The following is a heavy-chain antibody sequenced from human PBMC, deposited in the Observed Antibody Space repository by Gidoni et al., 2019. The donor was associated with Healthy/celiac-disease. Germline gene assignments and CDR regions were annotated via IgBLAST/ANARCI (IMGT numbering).Heavy chain of an antibody. D-gene: IGHD3-9*01. CDR2: ISGSGSST. CDR3: AKDAYDILTGYYRY. CDR1: GFTFSSYA. Sequence: EVQLVEPGGGLVQPGGFLRLSCAASGFTFSSYAMSWVRQAPGKGLEWVSAISGSGSSTYYADSVKGRFTISRDNSKNTLYLQMDSLRAEDTAVYYCAKDAYDILTGYYRYWGQGTLVTVSS. V-gene: IGHV3-23*04. J-gene: IGHJ4*02.